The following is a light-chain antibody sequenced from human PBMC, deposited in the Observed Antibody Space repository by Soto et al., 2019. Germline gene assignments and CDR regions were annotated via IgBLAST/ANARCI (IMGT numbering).Light chain of an antibody. Sequence: MTQSPLSLPVTPGEPASSSCRSSQSLLYSNGYNYLEWYQQKPGKAPKXXIYAASSLPSGVPSRFSCSGAGPDCTRTISSLQPEDVETYYCQQSYSTTLTFGGGTQVDIK. CDR3: QQSYSTTLT. CDR2: AAS. V-gene: IGKV1-39*01. CDR1: QSLLYSNGYNY. J-gene: IGKJ4*01.